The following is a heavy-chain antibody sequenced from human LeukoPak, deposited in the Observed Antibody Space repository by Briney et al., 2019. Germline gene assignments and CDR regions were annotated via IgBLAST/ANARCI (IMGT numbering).Heavy chain of an antibody. V-gene: IGHV1-69*04. CDR3: ARDGTDYYYYGMDV. D-gene: IGHD1-26*01. CDR2: IIPILGIA. Sequence: SVKVSCKASGGTFSSYAISWVRQAPGQGLEWMGRIIPILGIANYAQKFQGRVTITADKSTSTAYMELSSLRSEDTAVYYCARDGTDYYYYGMDVWGQGTTVTVSS. CDR1: GGTFSSYA. J-gene: IGHJ6*02.